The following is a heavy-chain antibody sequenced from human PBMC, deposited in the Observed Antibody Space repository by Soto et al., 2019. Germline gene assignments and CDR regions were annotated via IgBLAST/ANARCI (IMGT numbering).Heavy chain of an antibody. D-gene: IGHD1-1*01. CDR1: GYAFTTYG. V-gene: IGHV1-18*01. CDR2: ISAHNGNT. J-gene: IGHJ4*02. CDR3: ARGRYGDY. Sequence: QVHLVQSGAEVKKPGASVKVSCKGSGYAFTTYGITWVRHAPGQGLEWMGWISAHNGNTNYAQKLQGRVTVTRDTSTSTAYMDLRSLRSDDTAVYYCARGRYGDYWGQGALVTVSS.